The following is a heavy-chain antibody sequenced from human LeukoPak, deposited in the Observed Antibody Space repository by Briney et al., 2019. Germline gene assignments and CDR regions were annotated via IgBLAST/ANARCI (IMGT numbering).Heavy chain of an antibody. V-gene: IGHV1-2*06. CDR1: GYTFTGYY. D-gene: IGHD6-19*01. Sequence: ASVKVSCKASGYTFTGYYMHWVRQAPGQGLEWMGRINPNSGGTNYAQKFQGRVTMTRDTSISTAYMELSRLRSDDTAVYYCARSAGYSSGWSTFDYWGQGTLVTVSS. CDR2: INPNSGGT. CDR3: ARSAGYSSGWSTFDY. J-gene: IGHJ4*02.